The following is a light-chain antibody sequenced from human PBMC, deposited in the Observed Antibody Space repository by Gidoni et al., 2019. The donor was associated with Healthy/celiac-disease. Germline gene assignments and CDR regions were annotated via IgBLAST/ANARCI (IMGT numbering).Light chain of an antibody. V-gene: IGLV2-14*01. J-gene: IGLJ2*01. CDR2: DVS. CDR1: SSDVGGYNY. CDR3: SSYTSSSTVV. Sequence: LTQPASVSGSPGQSITISCTGTSSDVGGYNYVSWYQQHPGKAPKLMIYDVSNRPSGVSNRFSGSKSGNTASLTISGLQAEDEADYYCSSYTSSSTVVFGGGTKLTVL.